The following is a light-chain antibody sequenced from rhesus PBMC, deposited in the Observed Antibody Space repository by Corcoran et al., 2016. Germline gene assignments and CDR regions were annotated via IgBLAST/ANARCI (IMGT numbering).Light chain of an antibody. J-gene: IGLJ1*01. Sequence: QAALTQPHSVSGSPGQSVTISCTGTSSDIGGYNYVSWYQQHPGTAPKLMIYEVSKRPSGVSDRFSASKAGNTASLTISGLQAEDEADYYCCSYAGSYTYIFGAGTRLTVL. V-gene: IGLV2-32*01. CDR2: EVS. CDR3: CSYAGSYTYI. CDR1: SSDIGGYNY.